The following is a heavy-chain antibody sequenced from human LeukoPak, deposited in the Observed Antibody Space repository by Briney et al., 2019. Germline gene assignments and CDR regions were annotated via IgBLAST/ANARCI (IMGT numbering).Heavy chain of an antibody. CDR3: AARPGQVAVPFDY. D-gene: IGHD2-15*01. Sequence: IRGSGGITYYADSVNGRFTISRDNSKNTLYLQMHSLRAEDTAVYYCAARPGQVAVPFDYWGQGTLVTVSS. CDR2: IRGSGGIT. J-gene: IGHJ4*02. V-gene: IGHV3-23*01.